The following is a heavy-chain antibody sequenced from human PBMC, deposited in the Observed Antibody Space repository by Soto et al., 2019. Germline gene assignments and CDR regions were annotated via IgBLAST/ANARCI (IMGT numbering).Heavy chain of an antibody. J-gene: IGHJ5*02. CDR2: SSYHGIT. CDR1: GASVSDYY. D-gene: IGHD2-21*02. V-gene: IGHV4-59*02. CDR3: VRDLTVGGFFDP. Sequence: PSETLSLTCTVSGASVSDYYWAWIRQSPEKGLQYIAYSSYHGITNLNPALDSRINIAIDTSRNQFSLKLSSVTAADTAVYYCVRDLTVGGFFDPWGQGTLVTVSS.